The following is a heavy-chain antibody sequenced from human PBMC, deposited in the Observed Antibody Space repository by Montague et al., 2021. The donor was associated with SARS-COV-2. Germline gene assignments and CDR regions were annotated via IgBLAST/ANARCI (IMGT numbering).Heavy chain of an antibody. CDR1: GDSISTENW. CDR2: IYHTGST. D-gene: IGHD1-26*01. CDR3: ARKGSGRSDLAD. V-gene: IGHV4-4*02. J-gene: IGHJ4*02. Sequence: SETLSLTCAVSGDSISTENWWSWVRLPPGKGLEWDGEIYHTGSTKYKPSRKSRVSRSADKSWNQFSPGLSSETAAATAIYYCARKGSGRSDLADWGQGTLVTVSS.